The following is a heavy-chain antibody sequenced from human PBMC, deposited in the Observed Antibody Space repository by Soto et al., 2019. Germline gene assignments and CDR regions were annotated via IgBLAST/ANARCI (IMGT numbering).Heavy chain of an antibody. CDR3: VRLADTVTTIGPDY. D-gene: IGHD4-4*01. CDR2: IYYSGST. V-gene: IGHV4-39*01. Sequence: QLQLQESGPGLVKPSETLSLTCTVSGGSISSSSYYWGWIRQPPGKGLEWIGSIYYSGSTYYNPSLKSRVTISVDTSKNQFSLKLSSVTAADTAVYYCVRLADTVTTIGPDYWGQGTLVTVSS. CDR1: GGSISSSSYY. J-gene: IGHJ4*02.